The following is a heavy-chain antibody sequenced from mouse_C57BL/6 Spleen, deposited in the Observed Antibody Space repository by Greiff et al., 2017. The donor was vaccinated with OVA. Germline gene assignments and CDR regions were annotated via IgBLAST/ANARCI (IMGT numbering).Heavy chain of an antibody. D-gene: IGHD1-1*01. CDR3: ARDYYGSSSYFDV. V-gene: IGHV5-17*01. Sequence: EVKLMESGGGLVKPGGSLKLSCAASGFTFSDYGMHWVRQAPEKGLEWVAYISSGSSTIYYADTVKGRFTISRDNAKNTLFLQMTSLRSEDTAMYYCARDYYGSSSYFDVWGTGTTVTVSS. CDR2: ISSGSSTI. J-gene: IGHJ1*03. CDR1: GFTFSDYG.